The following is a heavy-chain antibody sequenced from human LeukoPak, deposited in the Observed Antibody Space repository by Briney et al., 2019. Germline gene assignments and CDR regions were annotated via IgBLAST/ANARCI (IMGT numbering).Heavy chain of an antibody. CDR3: ARDSVDGSGTYYNDSPDY. CDR1: GYTFTSYG. D-gene: IGHD3-10*01. V-gene: IGHV1-18*01. CDR2: ISAYNGNT. J-gene: IGHJ4*02. Sequence: ASVKVSCKASGYTFTSYGITWVRQAPGQGLEWMAWISAYNGNTDYAQNLRGRVTMTTDTSTSTAYMELRSLRSDETAVYYCARDSVDGSGTYYNDSPDYWGQGTPVTVSS.